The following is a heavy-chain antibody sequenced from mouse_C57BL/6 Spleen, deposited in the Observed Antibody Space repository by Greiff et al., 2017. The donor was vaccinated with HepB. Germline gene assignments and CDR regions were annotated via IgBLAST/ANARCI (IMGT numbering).Heavy chain of an antibody. CDR2: IDPENGDT. D-gene: IGHD1-1*01. CDR1: GFNIKDDY. J-gene: IGHJ2*01. Sequence: EVKLQESGAELVRPGASVKLSCTASGFNIKDDYMHWVKQRPEQGLEWIGWIDPENGDTEYASKFQGKATITADTSSNTAYLQLSSLTSEDTAVYYCAGYGSSSYYFDYWGQGTTLTVSS. V-gene: IGHV14-4*01. CDR3: AGYGSSSYYFDY.